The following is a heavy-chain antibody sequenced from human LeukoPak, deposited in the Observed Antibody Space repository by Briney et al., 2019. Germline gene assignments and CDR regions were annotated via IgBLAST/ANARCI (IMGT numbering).Heavy chain of an antibody. CDR2: IRSKAYGGTT. CDR3: TRGLRYFDWLLDSFDY. D-gene: IGHD3-9*01. J-gene: IGHJ4*02. CDR1: GFTFGDYA. Sequence: GGSLRLSCTASGFTFGDYAMSWVRQAPGKGLEWVGFIRSKAYGGTTEYAASVKGRFTISRDDSKSIAYLQMNSLKTEDTAVYYCTRGLRYFDWLLDSFDYWGQGTLVTVSS. V-gene: IGHV3-49*04.